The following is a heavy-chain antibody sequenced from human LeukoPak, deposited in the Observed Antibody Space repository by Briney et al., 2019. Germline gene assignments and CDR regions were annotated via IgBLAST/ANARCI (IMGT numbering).Heavy chain of an antibody. V-gene: IGHV3-21*01. J-gene: IGHJ4*02. Sequence: PGGSLRLSCAASGFTFSSYSMNWVRQAPGKGLEWVSSISSSSSYIYYADSVKGRFTISRDNAKNSLYLQMNSLRAEDTAVYYCAKVRPIAAAGPFDYWGQGTLVTVSS. CDR3: AKVRPIAAAGPFDY. CDR1: GFTFSSYS. D-gene: IGHD6-13*01. CDR2: ISSSSSYI.